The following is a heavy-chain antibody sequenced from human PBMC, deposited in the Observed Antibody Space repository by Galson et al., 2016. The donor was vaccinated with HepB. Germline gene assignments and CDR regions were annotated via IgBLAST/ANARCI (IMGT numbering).Heavy chain of an antibody. CDR3: ARDALYSGSDFSLDYHGLDV. V-gene: IGHV4-59*01. CDR2: ALYTGRT. CDR1: GGSISTYY. Sequence: QVQLRESGPGLVKPSETLSLTCSLSGGSISTYYWTWIRQAPGRGLEWIGIALYTGRTNYNPSLKHLVTISIDPSETQFSLKLNSVTAADTAVYYCARDALYSGSDFSLDYHGLDVWGQGTTVTVS. D-gene: IGHD5-12*01. J-gene: IGHJ6*02.